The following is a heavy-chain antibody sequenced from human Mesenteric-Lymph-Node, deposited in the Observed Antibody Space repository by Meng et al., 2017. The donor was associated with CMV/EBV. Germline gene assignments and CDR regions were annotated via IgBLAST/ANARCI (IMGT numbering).Heavy chain of an antibody. V-gene: IGHV1-2*02. CDR2: INPNSGGT. CDR1: GYTFTGYY. D-gene: IGHD1-7*01. Sequence: ASVNVPCKASGYTFTGYYMHWVRQAPGQGLEWMGWINPNSGGTNYAQKFQGRVTMTRDTSISTAYMELSRLSSDDTAVYYCARALGNYGLYWFDPWGQGTLVTVSS. CDR3: ARALGNYGLYWFDP. J-gene: IGHJ5*02.